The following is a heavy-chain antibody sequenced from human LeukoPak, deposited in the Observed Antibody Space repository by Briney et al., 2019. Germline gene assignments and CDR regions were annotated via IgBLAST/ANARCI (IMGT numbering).Heavy chain of an antibody. CDR1: GFSLSTSGMC. CDR3: ARIYSSGLLDY. CDR2: LDWDDDK. D-gene: IGHD3-22*01. Sequence: SGPTLANPTQTLTLTCTFSGFSLSTSGMCGSWIRQPPGKALEWLARLDWDDDKYYSTSLKTRLTISKETSKNPVVLTMTNMDPVDTATYYCARIYSSGLLDYWGQGTLVTVSS. J-gene: IGHJ4*02. V-gene: IGHV2-70*11.